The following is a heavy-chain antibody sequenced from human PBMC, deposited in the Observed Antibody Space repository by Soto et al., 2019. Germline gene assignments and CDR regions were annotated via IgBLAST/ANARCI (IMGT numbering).Heavy chain of an antibody. CDR2: IGGSGDT. V-gene: IGHV3-23*01. CDR3: ATRNYYDSRGYYYYYFDF. Sequence: EVQLLESGGGLVQPGGSLRLSCAASGFTFSNQAMSWVRQASGKGLEWVSRIGGSGDTYYADSVKGRFTASRDNSKNTLYLQMSSLRAQDTAVYYCATRNYYDSRGYYYYYFDFWGQGTLVTVSS. J-gene: IGHJ4*02. D-gene: IGHD3-22*01. CDR1: GFTFSNQA.